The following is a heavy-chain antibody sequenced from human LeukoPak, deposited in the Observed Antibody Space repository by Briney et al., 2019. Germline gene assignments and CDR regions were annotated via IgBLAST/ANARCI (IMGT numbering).Heavy chain of an antibody. Sequence: SETLSLTCTVSGGSISSYYWSWIRQPPGKGLEWIGYIYYSGGTNYNPSLKSRVTISVDTSKNQFSLKLSSVTAADTAVYYCARRYSSGWYGIDYWGQGTLVTVSS. CDR2: IYYSGGT. D-gene: IGHD6-19*01. J-gene: IGHJ4*02. CDR3: ARRYSSGWYGIDY. V-gene: IGHV4-59*01. CDR1: GGSISSYY.